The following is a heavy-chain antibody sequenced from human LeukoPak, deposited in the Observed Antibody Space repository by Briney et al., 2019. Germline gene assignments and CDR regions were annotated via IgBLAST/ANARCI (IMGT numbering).Heavy chain of an antibody. J-gene: IGHJ5*02. CDR1: GGSFSGYY. Sequence: PSETLSLTCAVYGGSFSGYYWSWIRQPPGKGLEWIGEINHSGSTNYNPSLKSRVTISVDTSKNQFSLKLSSVTAADTAVYYCARYSSGRGGWFDPWGQGTLVTVSS. V-gene: IGHV4-34*01. CDR2: INHSGST. D-gene: IGHD6-19*01. CDR3: ARYSSGRGGWFDP.